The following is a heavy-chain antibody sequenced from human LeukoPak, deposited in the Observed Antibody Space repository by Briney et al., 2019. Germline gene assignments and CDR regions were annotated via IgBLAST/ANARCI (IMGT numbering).Heavy chain of an antibody. D-gene: IGHD5-18*01. CDR3: TTERYSYGSESFDY. CDR2: IKSKTDGGTT. Sequence: GGSLRLSCAASGFTFSSYGMHWVRQAPGKGLEWVGRIKSKTDGGTTDYAAPVKGRFTISRDDSKNTLYLQMNSLKTEDTAVYYCTTERYSYGSESFDYWGQGTLVTVSS. CDR1: GFTFSSYG. J-gene: IGHJ4*02. V-gene: IGHV3-15*01.